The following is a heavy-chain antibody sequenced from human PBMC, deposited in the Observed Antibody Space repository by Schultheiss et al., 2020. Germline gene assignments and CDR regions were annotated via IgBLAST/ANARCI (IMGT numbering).Heavy chain of an antibody. V-gene: IGHV4-34*01. Sequence: SETLSLTCAVYGGSFSGYYWSWIRQPPGKGLEWIGEINHSGSTNYNPSLKSRVTISVDTSKNQFSLQLNSVTPEDTAVYYCARSGGHRYDYWGQGTLVTVSS. CDR3: ARSGGHRYDY. CDR1: GGSFSGYY. CDR2: INHSGST. D-gene: IGHD2-15*01. J-gene: IGHJ4*02.